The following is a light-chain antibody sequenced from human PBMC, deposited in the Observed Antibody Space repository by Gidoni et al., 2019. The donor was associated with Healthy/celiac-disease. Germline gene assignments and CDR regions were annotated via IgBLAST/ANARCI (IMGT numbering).Light chain of an antibody. CDR1: QSVSNY. CDR2: DAS. V-gene: IGKV3-11*01. CDR3: QQRTNWPWT. J-gene: IGKJ1*01. Sequence: VLTQSPATLPLSPGQRATLPCSASQSVSNYIAWYQQKPGQAPRLRLFDASYRATGIPARFSGSGSGTDFTLTLTSLEPEDSAVYVCQQRTNWPWTFGQGTRLEIK.